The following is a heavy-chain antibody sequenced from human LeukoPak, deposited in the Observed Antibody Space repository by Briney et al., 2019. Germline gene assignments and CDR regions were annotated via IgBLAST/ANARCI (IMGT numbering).Heavy chain of an antibody. Sequence: GRSLRLSCAASGFTFSSYGMHWVRQAPGKGLEWVAFIRYDGSNKYYADSVKGRFTISRDNAKNSLYLQMNSLRAEDTAVYYCAREGMMDWNDITNTFDYWGQGTLVTVSS. V-gene: IGHV3-33*08. CDR2: IRYDGSNK. J-gene: IGHJ4*02. CDR3: AREGMMDWNDITNTFDY. D-gene: IGHD1-1*01. CDR1: GFTFSSYG.